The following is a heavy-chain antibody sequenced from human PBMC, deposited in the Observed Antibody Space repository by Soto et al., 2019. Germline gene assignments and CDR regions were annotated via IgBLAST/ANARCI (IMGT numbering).Heavy chain of an antibody. Sequence: ASVKVSCKASGYTFTSYAMHWVRQAPGQRLEWMGWINAGNGNTKYSQKFQGRVTITRDTSASTAYMELSSLRSEDTAVYYCARVCSGGSCYSIHNWFDPWGQGPLVTVSS. CDR3: ARVCSGGSCYSIHNWFDP. CDR2: INAGNGNT. CDR1: GYTFTSYA. D-gene: IGHD2-15*01. V-gene: IGHV1-3*01. J-gene: IGHJ5*02.